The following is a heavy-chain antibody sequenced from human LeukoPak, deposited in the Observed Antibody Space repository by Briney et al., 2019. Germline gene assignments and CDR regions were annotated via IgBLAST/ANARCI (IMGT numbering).Heavy chain of an antibody. CDR3: ATTIFGVVQVDY. CDR2: IYYSGST. J-gene: IGHJ4*02. V-gene: IGHV4-39*01. Sequence: SETLSLTCTVSGGSISSSGYYWGWIRQPPGKGLEWIASIYYSGSTYYNPSLKSRVTISVDTSKNQLSLKLSSLTAADTAVYYCATTIFGVVQVDYWGQGTLVTVSS. CDR1: GGSISSSGYY. D-gene: IGHD3-3*01.